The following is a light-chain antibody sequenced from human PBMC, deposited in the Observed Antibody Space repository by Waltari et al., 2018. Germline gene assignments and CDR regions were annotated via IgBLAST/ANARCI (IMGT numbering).Light chain of an antibody. Sequence: DIVMTQSPDSLAVSLGERATINCKSSQSVFYNSNNKNYLAWYQHKPGQPPKLLIYWASTRESGVPDRFSGSGSGTDFTLTISSPQAEDVAVYYCQQHYDTPLTFGPGTKVDVK. CDR2: WAS. CDR1: QSVFYNSNNKNY. J-gene: IGKJ3*01. V-gene: IGKV4-1*01. CDR3: QQHYDTPLT.